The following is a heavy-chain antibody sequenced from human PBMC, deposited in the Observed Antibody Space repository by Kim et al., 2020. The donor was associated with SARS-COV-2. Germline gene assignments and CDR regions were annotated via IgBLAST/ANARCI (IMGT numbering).Heavy chain of an antibody. V-gene: IGHV3-30*10. J-gene: IGHJ4*02. Sequence: DSVRGRFTVSRDKSDNQMSLQMNRLTTEDTALYFCAASSSSYYLGGYLDYWGQGTLVTVSS. CDR3: AASSSSYYLGGYLDY. D-gene: IGHD3-22*01.